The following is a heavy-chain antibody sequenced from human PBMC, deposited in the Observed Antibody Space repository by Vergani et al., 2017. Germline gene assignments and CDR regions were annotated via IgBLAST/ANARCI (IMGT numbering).Heavy chain of an antibody. Sequence: EVQLLESGGDLVQPGGSLRLSCAASGFTFNHYAMNWVRQAPGKGLEWVSGISGSGGSTYYAGSVKGRFTISRDSSKNTLYLQMNSLSAADTAVYYCARLKQLRAGYYYYYMDVWGKGTTVTVSS. CDR1: GFTFNHYA. CDR3: ARLKQLRAGYYYYYMDV. V-gene: IGHV3-23*01. J-gene: IGHJ6*03. CDR2: ISGSGGST. D-gene: IGHD5-12*01.